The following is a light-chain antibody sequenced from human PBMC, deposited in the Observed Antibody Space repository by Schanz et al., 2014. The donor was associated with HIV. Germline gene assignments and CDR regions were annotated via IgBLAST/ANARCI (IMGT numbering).Light chain of an antibody. CDR2: KAS. V-gene: IGKV1-5*03. Sequence: DIQMTQSPPTLSASVGDRVTLTCRASQSITTSLAWYQQKPGKAPKLLVYKASSLETGVPSRFSGSGSGTSFTLTITSLQPDDFATYYCQQCVTYPYTFGQGTKLDIK. CDR1: QSITTS. CDR3: QQCVTYPYT. J-gene: IGKJ2*01.